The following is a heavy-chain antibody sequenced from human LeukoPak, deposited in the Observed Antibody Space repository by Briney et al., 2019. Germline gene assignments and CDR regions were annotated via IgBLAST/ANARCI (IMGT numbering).Heavy chain of an antibody. D-gene: IGHD4-23*01. CDR2: IHYSGST. CDR1: GGSVSSGSYY. Sequence: SETLSLACSVSGGSVSSGSYYWSWIRQPPGKGPEWIGYIHYSGSTKYNPSLKGRVTISLDTSKNQFSLKLSSVTAADTAVYYCATGGNGYFDYWGQGTLVTVSS. CDR3: ATGGNGYFDY. V-gene: IGHV4-61*01. J-gene: IGHJ4*02.